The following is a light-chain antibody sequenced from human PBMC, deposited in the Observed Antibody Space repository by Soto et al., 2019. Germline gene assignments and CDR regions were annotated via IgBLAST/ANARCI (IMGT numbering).Light chain of an antibody. V-gene: IGLV1-47*01. CDR1: SSNIGGNY. CDR3: ASWDDSLSGRV. J-gene: IGLJ3*02. CDR2: RNN. Sequence: AVVTQPSSASGTPGQRVTISCSGSSSNIGGNYVYWYQQLPGTAPKLLIYRNNQRPSGVPDRFSGSKSGTSASLAISGLRSEDEADYYCASWDDSLSGRVFGGGTKLTVL.